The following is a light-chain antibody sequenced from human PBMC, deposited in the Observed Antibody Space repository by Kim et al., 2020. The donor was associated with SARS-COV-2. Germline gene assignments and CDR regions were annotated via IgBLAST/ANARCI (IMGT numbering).Light chain of an antibody. J-gene: IGKJ4*01. V-gene: IGKV3-20*01. Sequence: PGERATVSCRASQSVSSNYLAWYQQKPGQAPRLLIYGASSRATGIADRFSGSGSETDFSLTISRLDPEDFAVYYCQQYGTSPLTFGGGTKVDIK. CDR3: QQYGTSPLT. CDR2: GAS. CDR1: QSVSSNY.